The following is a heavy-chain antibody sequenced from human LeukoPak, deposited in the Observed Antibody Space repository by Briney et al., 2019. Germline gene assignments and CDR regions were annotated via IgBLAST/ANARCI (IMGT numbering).Heavy chain of an antibody. CDR2: ISGSGGST. D-gene: IGHD3-22*01. J-gene: IGHJ4*02. V-gene: IGHV3-23*01. CDR1: GFTFSSYA. CDR3: ANPHDSSGYYYGYYFDY. Sequence: QPGGSLRLSCAASGFTFSSYAMSWVRQAPGKGLEWVSAISGSGGSTYYADSVKGRFTISRDNSKNTLYLQMNSLRAEDTAVYYCANPHDSSGYYYGYYFDYWGQGTLVTVSS.